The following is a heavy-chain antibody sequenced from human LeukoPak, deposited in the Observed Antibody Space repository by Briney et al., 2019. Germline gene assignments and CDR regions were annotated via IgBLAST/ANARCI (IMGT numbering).Heavy chain of an antibody. Sequence: SETLSLTCTVSGGSISSGSYYWSWIRQPAGKGLEWIERIYTSGSTNYNPSLKSRVTISVDTSKNQFSLKLSSVTAADTAVYYCARFRLGSDYYHMDVWGKGTTVTVSS. D-gene: IGHD7-27*01. J-gene: IGHJ6*03. V-gene: IGHV4-61*02. CDR3: ARFRLGSDYYHMDV. CDR2: IYTSGST. CDR1: GGSISSGSYY.